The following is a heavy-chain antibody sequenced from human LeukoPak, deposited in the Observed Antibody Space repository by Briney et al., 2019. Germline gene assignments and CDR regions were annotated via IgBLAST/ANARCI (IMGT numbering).Heavy chain of an antibody. CDR1: GDTFTGNY. CDR2: INPKDGRT. J-gene: IGHJ4*02. D-gene: IGHD2-15*01. CDR3: ARVIGGSSGDF. Sequence: ASVKVSCRASGDTFTGNYIHWVRQAPGQGLEWVGWINPKDGRTNYAQRFQDRVTMTRDTSISTAYMDLSSLRSDDTAVYYCARVIGGSSGDFWGQGTLVTVSS. V-gene: IGHV1-2*02.